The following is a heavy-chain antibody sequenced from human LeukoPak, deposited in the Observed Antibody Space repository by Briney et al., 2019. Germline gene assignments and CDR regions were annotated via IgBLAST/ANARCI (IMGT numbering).Heavy chain of an antibody. CDR3: ARGLVVAATPGTYYYYGMDV. D-gene: IGHD2-15*01. J-gene: IGHJ6*02. Sequence: PSETLSLTCAVYGGSFSGYYWSWIRQPPGKGLEWIGEINHSGSTNYNPSLKSRVTISVDTSKNQFSLKLSSVTAADTAVYYCARGLVVAATPGTYYYYGMDVWGQGTTVTVSS. V-gene: IGHV4-34*01. CDR1: GGSFSGYY. CDR2: INHSGST.